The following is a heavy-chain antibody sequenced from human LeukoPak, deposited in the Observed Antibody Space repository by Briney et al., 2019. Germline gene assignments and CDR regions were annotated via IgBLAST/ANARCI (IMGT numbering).Heavy chain of an antibody. D-gene: IGHD3-10*01. CDR3: ARELADTSDKRITMVRGVIGWFDP. V-gene: IGHV4-39*07. CDR1: GGSISGSSYY. J-gene: IGHJ5*02. Sequence: SETLSLTCTVSGGSISGSSYYWGWIRQPPGKGLEWIGSIYYSGSTYYNPSLKSRVTISVDTSKNQFSLKLSSVTAADTAVYYCARELADTSDKRITMVRGVIGWFDPWGQGTPVTVSS. CDR2: IYYSGST.